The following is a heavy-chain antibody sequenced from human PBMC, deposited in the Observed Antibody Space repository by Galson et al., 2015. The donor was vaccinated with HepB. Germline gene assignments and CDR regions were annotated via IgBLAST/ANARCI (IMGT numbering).Heavy chain of an antibody. Sequence: SLRLSCAASGFTFSSYAMHWVRQAPGKGLEWVTVISYDGSNRYYGDSVKGRFTISRDNSENMLSLEMKSLRAEDTAVYYCARVPGATYRQAPDYWGQGTLVTVSS. D-gene: IGHD3-16*02. V-gene: IGHV3-30*03. CDR2: ISYDGSNR. CDR3: ARVPGATYRQAPDY. CDR1: GFTFSSYA. J-gene: IGHJ4*02.